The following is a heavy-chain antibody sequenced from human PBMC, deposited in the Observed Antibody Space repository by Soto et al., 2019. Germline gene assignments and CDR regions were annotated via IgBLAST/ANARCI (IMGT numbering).Heavy chain of an antibody. CDR1: GGSISSSSYY. V-gene: IGHV4-39*01. J-gene: IGHJ5*02. D-gene: IGHD2-21*01. CDR2: IYYSGST. Sequence: SETLSLTCTVSGGSISSSSYYWGWIRQPPGKGLEWIGSIYYSGSTYYNPSLKSRVTISVDTSKNQFSLKLGSVTAADTAVYYCARHRAYCGGDCYSGWFDPWGQGTLVTVSS. CDR3: ARHRAYCGGDCYSGWFDP.